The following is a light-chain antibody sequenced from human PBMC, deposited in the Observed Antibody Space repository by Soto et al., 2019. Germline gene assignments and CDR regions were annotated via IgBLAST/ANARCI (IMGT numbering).Light chain of an antibody. Sequence: QSALTQPASVSGSPGQSITISCTGTSSDVGGYKLVSWYQQHPGKAPKVLLYEGSEQPSGVSDRFSGSKSGNTASLTISGLQAEDEADYYCCSYAGSTTWVFGGGTKVTVL. CDR1: SSDVGGYKL. CDR3: CSYAGSTTWV. CDR2: EGS. J-gene: IGLJ3*02. V-gene: IGLV2-23*01.